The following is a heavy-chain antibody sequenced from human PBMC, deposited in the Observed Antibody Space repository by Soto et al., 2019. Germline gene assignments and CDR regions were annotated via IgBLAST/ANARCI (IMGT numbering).Heavy chain of an antibody. J-gene: IGHJ4*02. D-gene: IGHD1-1*01. V-gene: IGHV2-5*02. CDR3: VRRTTAFDY. CDR1: GFSLSTSGVG. CDR2: IYWDGDK. Sequence: QITLQESGPTLVKPTQTLTLTCTFSGFSLSTSGVGVGWIRQPPGKALEWLALIYWDGDKRYSPSLQSRLTITKDIFKNQVVLTMTNMDPVDTARYYCVRRTTAFDYWRQGTLVTVSS.